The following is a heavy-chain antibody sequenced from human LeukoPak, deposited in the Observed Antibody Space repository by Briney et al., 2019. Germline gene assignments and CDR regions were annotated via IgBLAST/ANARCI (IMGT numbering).Heavy chain of an antibody. J-gene: IGHJ4*02. CDR1: GFTFSSHH. CDR3: ARMSSFCDY. V-gene: IGHV3-7*01. D-gene: IGHD2-2*01. CDR2: IKTDGSEK. Sequence: GSLRPSCLASGFTFSSHHMNWVRQPPGKGLESVPTIKTDGSEKYYVDSVKDRFTITRDNAKSSLNLQMNSLRAGDTGVYFCARMSSFCDYWGQGTLVTVSS.